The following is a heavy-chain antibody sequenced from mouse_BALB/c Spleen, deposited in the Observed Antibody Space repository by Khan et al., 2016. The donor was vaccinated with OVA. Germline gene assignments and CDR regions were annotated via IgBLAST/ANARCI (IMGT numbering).Heavy chain of an antibody. CDR1: GFNTKDYY. V-gene: IGHV14-1*02. CDR3: ARRDYEAMDY. J-gene: IGHJ4*01. D-gene: IGHD2-4*01. CDR2: IDPENGNT. Sequence: VQLQQPGAELVRPGALVKLSCKASGFNTKDYYIHWVKQRPEQGLEWIGWIDPENGNTIYDSKFQDKATITADTSSNTAYLQLSSLTSEDTAVYYCARRDYEAMDYWGQGTSVTVSS.